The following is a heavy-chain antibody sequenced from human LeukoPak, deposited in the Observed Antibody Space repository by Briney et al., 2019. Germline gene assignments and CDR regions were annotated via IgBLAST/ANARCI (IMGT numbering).Heavy chain of an antibody. CDR1: GFTFSSYA. CDR2: ISSSGSTI. J-gene: IGHJ4*02. D-gene: IGHD6-19*01. V-gene: IGHV3-23*01. CDR3: ANSVAVAGRGIDY. Sequence: GGSLRLSCAASGFTFSSYAMSWVRQAPGKGLEWVSYISSSGSTIYYADSVKGRFTISRDNSKNTLYLQMNSLRAEDTAVYYCANSVAVAGRGIDYWGQGTLVTVSS.